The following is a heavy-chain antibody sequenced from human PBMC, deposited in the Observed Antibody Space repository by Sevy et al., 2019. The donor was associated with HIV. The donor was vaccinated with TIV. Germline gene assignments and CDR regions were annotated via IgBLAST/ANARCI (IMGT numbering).Heavy chain of an antibody. CDR1: GFTFSSYA. J-gene: IGHJ6*02. Sequence: GGSLRLSCAASGFTFSSYAMHWVRQAPGKGLEWVAGITCDGRNKYYADSVKGRFTISRDNSKNTLYLQMNSLRAEDTAVEYCARVHGKVVQAAKYGMDVWGQGTTVTVSS. V-gene: IGHV3-30*04. D-gene: IGHD2-2*01. CDR3: ARVHGKVVQAAKYGMDV. CDR2: ITCDGRNK.